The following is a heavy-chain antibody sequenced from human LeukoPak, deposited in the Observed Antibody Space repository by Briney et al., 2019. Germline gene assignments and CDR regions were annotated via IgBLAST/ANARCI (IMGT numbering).Heavy chain of an antibody. V-gene: IGHV3-48*03. CDR1: GFTFSSYE. J-gene: IGHJ3*02. CDR2: IGSGGTAK. Sequence: PGASLRLSCAASGFTFSSYEMHWVRQPPGQGLEWVSNIGSGGTAKYYADSVKGRFTISRDNAKNSLYLQMNSLRAEDTAVYYCAKIYYAGLHIWGQGAMVTVSS. D-gene: IGHD4-23*01. CDR3: AKIYYAGLHI.